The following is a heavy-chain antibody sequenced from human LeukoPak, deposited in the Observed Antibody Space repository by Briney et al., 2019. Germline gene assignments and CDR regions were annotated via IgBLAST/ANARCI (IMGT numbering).Heavy chain of an antibody. CDR3: AKDLSRLIAAAGTVTENAFDI. V-gene: IGHV3-23*01. CDR1: GFTFSSYA. J-gene: IGHJ3*02. D-gene: IGHD6-13*01. CDR2: ISGSGGST. Sequence: GGSLRLSCAASGFTFSSYAMSWVRQAPGKGLEWVSAISGSGGSTYYADSVKGRFTISRDSSKNTLYLQMNSLRAEDTAVYYCAKDLSRLIAAAGTVTENAFDIWGQGTMVTVSS.